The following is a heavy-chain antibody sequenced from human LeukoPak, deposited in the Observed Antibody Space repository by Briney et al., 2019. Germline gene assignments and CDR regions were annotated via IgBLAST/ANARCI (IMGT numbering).Heavy chain of an antibody. CDR3: ARALEVAGTGLSR. V-gene: IGHV1-2*02. CDR1: GYDFINYG. D-gene: IGHD6-19*01. Sequence: ASVKVSCKASGYDFINYGISWVRQAPGQGLEWMGWINPNSGGTNYAQNFQGRVTMTRDTSISTAYMELSRLRSDETAVYYCARALEVAGTGLSRWGQGTLVTVSS. J-gene: IGHJ4*02. CDR2: INPNSGGT.